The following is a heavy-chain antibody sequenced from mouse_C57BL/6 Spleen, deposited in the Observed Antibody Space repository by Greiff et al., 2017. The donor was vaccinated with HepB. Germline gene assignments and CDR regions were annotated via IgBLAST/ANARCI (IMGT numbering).Heavy chain of an antibody. D-gene: IGHD2-4*01. CDR3: AREEDDYDAAWFAY. Sequence: QVQLQQPGTELVKPGASVKLSCKASGYTFTSYWMHWVKQRPGQGLEWIGNINPSNGGTNYTEKFKSKATLTVDKSSSTAYMQLSSLTSEDSAVYYFAREEDDYDAAWFAYWGQGTLVTVSA. CDR2: INPSNGGT. V-gene: IGHV1-53*01. CDR1: GYTFTSYW. J-gene: IGHJ3*01.